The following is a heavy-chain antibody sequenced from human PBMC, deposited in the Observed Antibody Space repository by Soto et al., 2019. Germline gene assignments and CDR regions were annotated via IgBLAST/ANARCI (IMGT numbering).Heavy chain of an antibody. CDR2: ISSSGSTI. CDR3: AKDLMNKVTMDAGNYGMDV. V-gene: IGHV3-11*01. Sequence: VQLVESGGGLVKPGGSLRLSCAASGFTFSDYYMSWIRQAPGKGLEWVSYISSSGSTIYYGDSVKGRFTMSRDNAKKSLYLQMNSLRAEDTAVYYCAKDLMNKVTMDAGNYGMDVWGQGTTVTVSS. CDR1: GFTFSDYY. J-gene: IGHJ6*02. D-gene: IGHD4-17*01.